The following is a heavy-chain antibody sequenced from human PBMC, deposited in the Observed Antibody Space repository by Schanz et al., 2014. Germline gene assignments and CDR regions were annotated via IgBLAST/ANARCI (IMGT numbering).Heavy chain of an antibody. V-gene: IGHV3-66*01. D-gene: IGHD6-19*01. CDR1: RFSVSSNF. Sequence: EVQLVESGGGLVQPGGSLRLSCAASRFSVSSNFMTWVRQAPGKGLEWVSLIYSGGDTNYAGSVKGRFTISRDGSKNTLYLQMNSLRAEDTAVYYCARKTDSSGTGDYWGQGTLVTVSS. CDR3: ARKTDSSGTGDY. J-gene: IGHJ4*02. CDR2: IYSGGDT.